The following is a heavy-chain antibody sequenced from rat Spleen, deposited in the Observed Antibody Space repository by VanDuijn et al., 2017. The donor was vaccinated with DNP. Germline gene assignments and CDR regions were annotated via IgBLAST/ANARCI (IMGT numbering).Heavy chain of an antibody. D-gene: IGHD1-4*01. J-gene: IGHJ1*01. CDR2: INMGSGGT. CDR3: ARRRLPYWYFDF. CDR1: GYTFTTYY. V-gene: IGHV1-43*01. Sequence: QVQLQQSGAALAKPGSSVKISCRASGYTFTTYYIGWIKQTTRQGLEFIGYINMGSGGTNYNEKFKGKATLTVGKSSSTAFMQLSSLTPDDSAVYYCARRRLPYWYFDFWGPGTMVTVSS.